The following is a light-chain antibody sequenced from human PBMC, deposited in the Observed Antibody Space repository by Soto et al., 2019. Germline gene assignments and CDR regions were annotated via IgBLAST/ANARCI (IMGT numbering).Light chain of an antibody. J-gene: IGKJ2*01. CDR2: AAS. V-gene: IGKV1-6*01. CDR1: QAIKND. Sequence: AIQMTQSPSSLSASVGDRVTITCRASQAIKNDVAWYQQTPGKAPKLLIYAASSLQSGVPSRFSGSGSGTDFALTISSLQPEDFATYYCLQDYIYPYTFGQGTKVDI. CDR3: LQDYIYPYT.